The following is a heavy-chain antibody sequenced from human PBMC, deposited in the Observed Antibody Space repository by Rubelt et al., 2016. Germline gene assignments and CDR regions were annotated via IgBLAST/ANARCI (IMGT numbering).Heavy chain of an antibody. V-gene: IGHV3-21*01. CDR2: ISSSSSYI. D-gene: IGHD1-1*01. Sequence: LRLSCAASGFTFSTYSMNWVRQAPGKGLEWVSSISSSSSYIYYADSVKGRFTISRDNAKNSLYLQMNSLRAEDTAVYYCARDDEDSARRYGMDVWGQGTTVTGSS. CDR1: GFTFSTYS. CDR3: ARDDEDSARRYGMDV. J-gene: IGHJ6*02.